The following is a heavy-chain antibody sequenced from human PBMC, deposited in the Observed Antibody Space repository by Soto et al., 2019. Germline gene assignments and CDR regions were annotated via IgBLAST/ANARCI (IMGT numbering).Heavy chain of an antibody. V-gene: IGHV1-8*01. J-gene: IGHJ5*02. CDR2: MNPNSGNT. D-gene: IGHD3-3*01. Sequence: ASVKVSCKASGYTFTSYDINWVRQATGQGLEWMGWMNPNSGNTGYAQKFQGRVTMTRNTSISTAYMELSSLRSEDTAVYYCARGITIFGVAPPWGQGPLVTVSS. CDR3: ARGITIFGVAPP. CDR1: GYTFTSYD.